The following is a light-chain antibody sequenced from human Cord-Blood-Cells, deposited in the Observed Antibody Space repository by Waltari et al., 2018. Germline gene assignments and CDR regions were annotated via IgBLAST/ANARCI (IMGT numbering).Light chain of an antibody. CDR2: RNN. J-gene: IGLJ2*01. CDR1: SSNIGSNY. V-gene: IGLV1-47*01. Sequence: QSVLTQPPSASGTPGQRVTIPCSGSSSNIGSNYVYWYQQIPGTAPKLLIYRNNQRPSGVPDRFSGSKSGTSASLAISGLRSEDEADYYCAAWDDSLSGPVFGGGTKLTVL. CDR3: AAWDDSLSGPV.